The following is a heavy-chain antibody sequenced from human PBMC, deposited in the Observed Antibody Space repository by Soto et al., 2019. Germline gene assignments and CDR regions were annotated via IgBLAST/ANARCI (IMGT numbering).Heavy chain of an antibody. V-gene: IGHV3-72*01. Sequence: EVQLVESGGGLVQPEGSLRLSCAASGFTFSDHYMDWVRQAPGKGLEWVGRIKNKANSYTTEYAAPVKGRVIISRDDSKNSVLLQMNRLKTDDTAVYYGTRVSLSSSRSSDYWGQGTLVTVSS. CDR3: TRVSLSSSRSSDY. J-gene: IGHJ4*02. CDR1: GFTFSDHY. CDR2: IKNKANSYTT. D-gene: IGHD6-13*01.